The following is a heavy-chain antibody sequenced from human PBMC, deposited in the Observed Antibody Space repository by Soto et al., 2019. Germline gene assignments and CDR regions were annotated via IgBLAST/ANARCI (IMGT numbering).Heavy chain of an antibody. V-gene: IGHV4-30-2*06. J-gene: IGHJ5*02. D-gene: IGHD3-22*01. CDR3: ARRGTMIVLVIRWWNWFDP. CDR1: GGSISSGGYS. CDR2: TYQSGSA. Sequence: PSETLSLTCTVSGGSISSGGYSWTWIRQSPGKGLEWIGYTYQSGSANYNPSLKSRVTISVDTSKNQFSLNLSSVTAADTAVYYCARRGTMIVLVIRWWNWFDPWGQGILVTVAS.